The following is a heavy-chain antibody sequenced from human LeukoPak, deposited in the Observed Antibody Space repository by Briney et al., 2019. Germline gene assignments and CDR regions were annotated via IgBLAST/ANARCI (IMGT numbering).Heavy chain of an antibody. CDR3: ARGPKRFPYYYYGMDV. J-gene: IGHJ6*02. Sequence: PSETLSLTRAVYGGSFSGYYWSWIRQPPGKGLEWIGEINHSGSTNYNPSLKSRVTISVDTSKNQFSLKLSSVTAADTAVYYCARGPKRFPYYYYGMDVWGQGTTVTVSS. CDR1: GGSFSGYY. V-gene: IGHV4-34*01. D-gene: IGHD5-24*01. CDR2: INHSGST.